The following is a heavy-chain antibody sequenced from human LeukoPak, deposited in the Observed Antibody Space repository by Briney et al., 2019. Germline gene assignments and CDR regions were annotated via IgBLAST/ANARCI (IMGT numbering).Heavy chain of an antibody. CDR2: IYYTGNT. Sequence: SETLSLTCTVSGGSISSSSYYWGWIRQPPGKGLEWIGYIYYTGNTNYNPSLKSRVTISVDTSKNQFSLKLSSVTAADTAVYYCARDRLQLQSWGQGTLVTVSS. J-gene: IGHJ5*02. CDR1: GGSISSSSYY. V-gene: IGHV4-61*01. D-gene: IGHD5-24*01. CDR3: ARDRLQLQS.